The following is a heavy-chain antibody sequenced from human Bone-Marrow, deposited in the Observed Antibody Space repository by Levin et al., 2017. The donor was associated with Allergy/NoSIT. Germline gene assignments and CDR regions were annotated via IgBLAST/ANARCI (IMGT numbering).Heavy chain of an antibody. J-gene: IGHJ6*02. V-gene: IGHV3-72*01. CDR1: GFTFSDHY. D-gene: IGHD2-2*01. CDR2: IRNRINGHTT. Sequence: GGSLRLSCAASGFTFSDHYMEWVRQAPGEGLEWIGRIRNRINGHTTEYAASVKGRYTISRDDSKSSLHLQMDSLKTEDTAVYYCTRQMYCSTTGCYYGMDVWGPGTTVTVSS. CDR3: TRQMYCSTTGCYYGMDV.